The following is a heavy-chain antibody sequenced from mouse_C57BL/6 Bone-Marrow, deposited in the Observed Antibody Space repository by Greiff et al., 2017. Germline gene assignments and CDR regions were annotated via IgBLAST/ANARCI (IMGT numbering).Heavy chain of an antibody. CDR1: GYTFTSYW. D-gene: IGHD1-1*01. J-gene: IGHJ4*01. Sequence: QVQLQQPGAELVRPGTSVKLSCKASGYTFTSYWMHWVKQRPGQGLEWIGVIDPSDSYTNYNQKFKGKATLTVDTSSSTAYMQLSSPTSEDSAVYYCANTTPMDYWGQGTSVTVSS. CDR3: ANTTPMDY. V-gene: IGHV1-59*01. CDR2: IDPSDSYT.